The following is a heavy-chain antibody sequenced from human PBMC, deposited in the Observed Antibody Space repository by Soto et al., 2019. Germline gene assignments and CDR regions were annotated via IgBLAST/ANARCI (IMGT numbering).Heavy chain of an antibody. J-gene: IGHJ4*02. CDR3: ARESSGYSFYFDY. Sequence: GGSLRLSCAGSGLTFSNYWIHWVRQAPGQGLAWVSRISRDGSRTTYADSVKGRFTISRDFAKNTVYLQMNSLRAEDTAVYYCARESSGYSFYFDYWGQGTLVTVSS. V-gene: IGHV3-74*01. D-gene: IGHD5-12*01. CDR1: GLTFSNYW. CDR2: ISRDGSRT.